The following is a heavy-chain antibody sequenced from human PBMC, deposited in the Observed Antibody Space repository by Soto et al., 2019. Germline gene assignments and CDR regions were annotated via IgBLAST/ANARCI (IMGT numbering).Heavy chain of an antibody. D-gene: IGHD3-22*01. Sequence: SETLSLTFSVYGGSFSGYYWSWIRQPPGKGLEWIGEINHSGSTNYNPSLKSRVTISVDTSKNQFSLKLSSVTAADTAVYYCARGPSYYYDSSGFRYFDYWGQGTLVTVSS. CDR3: ARGPSYYYDSSGFRYFDY. J-gene: IGHJ4*02. CDR1: GGSFSGYY. V-gene: IGHV4-34*01. CDR2: INHSGST.